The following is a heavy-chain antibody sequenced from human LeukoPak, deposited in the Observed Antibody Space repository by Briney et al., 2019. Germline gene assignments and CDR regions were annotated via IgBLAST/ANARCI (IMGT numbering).Heavy chain of an antibody. CDR2: ISGSGDRT. CDR3: AKAKYSSLSYYFDS. CDR1: GLTFSNFG. V-gene: IGHV3-23*01. D-gene: IGHD6-6*01. Sequence: GGSLRLSCAASGLTFSNFGMSWVRQAPGQGLEWVSGISGSGDRTYYADSVKGRFTISRDNSKNTLNLQTNSLRADDTAVYFCAKAKYSSLSYYFDSWGQGTLVTVSS. J-gene: IGHJ4*02.